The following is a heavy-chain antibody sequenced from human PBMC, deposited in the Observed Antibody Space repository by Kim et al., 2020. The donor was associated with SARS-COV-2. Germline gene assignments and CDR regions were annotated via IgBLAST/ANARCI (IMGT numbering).Heavy chain of an antibody. Sequence: PSETLSLTCTVSGGSITNDFWNWIRQPAGKGLEWLGRIYTSGDANYNPSLKSRVTMSVDTSKNQFSLKLTSVTAADTAVYYCARGSAKTNPTDWGRGTLVTVSS. D-gene: IGHD3-3*01. V-gene: IGHV4-4*07. CDR3: ARGSAKTNPTD. J-gene: IGHJ4*02. CDR1: GGSITNDF. CDR2: IYTSGDA.